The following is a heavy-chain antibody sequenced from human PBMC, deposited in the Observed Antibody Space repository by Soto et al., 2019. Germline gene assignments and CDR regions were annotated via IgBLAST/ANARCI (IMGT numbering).Heavy chain of an antibody. V-gene: IGHV3-33*01. CDR3: ARKYCSGGSCYLDPFQH. J-gene: IGHJ1*01. CDR2: IWYDGSNK. CDR1: GFTFSSYG. Sequence: QVQLVESGGGVVQPGRSLRLSCAASGFTFSSYGMHWVRQAPGKGLEWVAVIWYDGSNKYYADSVKGRFTISRDNSKNTLYLQMNSLRAEDTAVYYCARKYCSGGSCYLDPFQHWGQGTLVTVSS. D-gene: IGHD2-15*01.